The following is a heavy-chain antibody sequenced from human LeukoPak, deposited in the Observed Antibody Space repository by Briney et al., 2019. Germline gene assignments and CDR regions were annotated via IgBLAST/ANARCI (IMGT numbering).Heavy chain of an antibody. CDR1: GFTFSSYT. V-gene: IGHV3-21*04. CDR2: ITSSSTYI. CDR3: ARYSVDYGPWFPEF. D-gene: IGHD1-26*01. J-gene: IGHJ4*02. Sequence: GGSLRLSGAASGFTFSSYTMNWVRQAPGKGREWVSSITSSSTYIYYADSVKGRFTISRDNAQNSLYLQMNSLRAEDTAVYYCARYSVDYGPWFPEFWGQGTLVTVSS.